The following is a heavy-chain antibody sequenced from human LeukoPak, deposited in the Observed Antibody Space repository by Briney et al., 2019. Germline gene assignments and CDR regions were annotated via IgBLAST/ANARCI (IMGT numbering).Heavy chain of an antibody. CDR2: INHSGST. J-gene: IGHJ4*02. Sequence: SETLSLTCAVYGGSFSGYYWSWIRQPPGKGLEWIGEINHSGSTNYNPSLKSRVTISVDTSKNQFSLKLSSVTAADTAVYYCARGISYYGGKRYYFDYWGQGTLVTVFS. CDR1: GGSFSGYY. CDR3: ARGISYYGGKRYYFDY. V-gene: IGHV4-34*01. D-gene: IGHD4-23*01.